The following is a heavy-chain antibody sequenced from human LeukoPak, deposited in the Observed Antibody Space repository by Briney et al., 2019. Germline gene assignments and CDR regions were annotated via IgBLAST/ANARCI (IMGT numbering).Heavy chain of an antibody. J-gene: IGHJ4*02. Sequence: ASVKVSCKASGYTFTSYGISWVRQAPGQGLEWMGWISAYNGNTNYAQNLQDRVTMTTDTSTSTVYMELRSLRSDDTAVYYCARDRYGDYGGDYWGQGTLVTVSS. CDR2: ISAYNGNT. D-gene: IGHD4-17*01. CDR3: ARDRYGDYGGDY. V-gene: IGHV1-18*01. CDR1: GYTFTSYG.